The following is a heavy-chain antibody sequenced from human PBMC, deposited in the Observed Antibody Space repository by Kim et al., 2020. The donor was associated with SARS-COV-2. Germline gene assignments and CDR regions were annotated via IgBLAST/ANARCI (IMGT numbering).Heavy chain of an antibody. CDR1: GYTFTSYG. V-gene: IGHV1-18*01. CDR3: ARDPPLYYYYGMDV. CDR2: ISAYNGNT. Sequence: ASVKVSCKASGYTFTSYGISWVRQAPGQGLEWMGWISAYNGNTNYAQKLQGRVTMTTDTSTSTAYMELRSLRSDDTAVYYCARDPPLYYYYGMDVWGQGTTVTVSS. J-gene: IGHJ6*02.